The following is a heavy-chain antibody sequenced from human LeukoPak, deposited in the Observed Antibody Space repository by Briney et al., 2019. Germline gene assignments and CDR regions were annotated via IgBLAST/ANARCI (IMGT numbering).Heavy chain of an antibody. D-gene: IGHD2-2*01. CDR1: GYSFTSYW. V-gene: IGHV5-51*01. CDR3: ARQPHHCSSTSCYPPYYYYGMDV. J-gene: IGHJ6*02. CDR2: IYPGDSDT. Sequence: KLGESLKISCKGSGYSFTSYWIGWVRQIPGKGLEWMGVIYPGDSDTRYSPSFQGQVTISADKSISTAYLQWSSLKASDTAMYYCARQPHHCSSTSCYPPYYYYGMDVWGQGTTVTVSS.